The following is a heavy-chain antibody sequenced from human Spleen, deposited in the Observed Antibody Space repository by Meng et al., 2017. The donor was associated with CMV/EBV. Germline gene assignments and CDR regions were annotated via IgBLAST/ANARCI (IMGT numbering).Heavy chain of an antibody. CDR1: GFSLTDLS. D-gene: IGHD2-8*01. J-gene: IGHJ4*02. CDR2: IDPEDGET. CDR3: ATGLGDGLSLGF. Sequence: QAHLVQSGAEERKPGASVKVPYKVSGFSLTDLSIHWVRQTPGKGFEWMGSIDPEDGETIYAQRFQGRVTLTEDTSTDTAYMELRSLRSEDTSLYYCATGLGDGLSLGFWGQGSLVTVSS. V-gene: IGHV1-24*01.